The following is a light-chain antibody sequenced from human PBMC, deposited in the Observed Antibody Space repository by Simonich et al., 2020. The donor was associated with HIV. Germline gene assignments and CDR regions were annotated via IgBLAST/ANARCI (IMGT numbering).Light chain of an antibody. J-gene: IGLJ2*01. CDR2: RND. V-gene: IGLV1-44*01. CDR3: GAWDDSLNGPV. CDR1: SSNIGSNT. Sequence: QSVLTQPPSASGTPGQRVTISCSGSSSNIGSNTVNWYQQLPGTAPKLLIYRNDPRPSGVPDRCSGSKSGTSASLAISGLQSEDEADYYCGAWDDSLNGPVFGGGTKLTVL.